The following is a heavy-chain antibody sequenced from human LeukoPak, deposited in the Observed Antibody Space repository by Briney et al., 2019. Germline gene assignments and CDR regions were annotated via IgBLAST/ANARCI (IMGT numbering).Heavy chain of an antibody. Sequence: SGPALVKPTQTLTLTCTFSGFSLSKNGMSVSWVRQPPGKALEWLARTDWDDDKRYTSSLKTRLTISKDTSKNQVVLTMTNMDPVDTGTYYCARLYLGYDAFVGAHYSGMDVWGQGTTVTVSS. CDR2: TDWDDDK. D-gene: IGHD5-12*01. V-gene: IGHV2-70*19. J-gene: IGHJ6*02. CDR3: ARLYLGYDAFVGAHYSGMDV. CDR1: GFSLSKNGMS.